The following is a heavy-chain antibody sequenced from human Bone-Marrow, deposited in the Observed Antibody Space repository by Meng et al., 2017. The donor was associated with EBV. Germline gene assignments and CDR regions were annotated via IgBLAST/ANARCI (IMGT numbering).Heavy chain of an antibody. V-gene: IGHV4-4*02. Sequence: QVQLQESGPGLVKPSGALSLTCAVSGGSISSSNWWSWVRQPPGKGLEWIGEIYHSGSTNYNPSLKSRVTISVDKSKNQFSLKLSSVTAADTAVYYCARRSITMVRGVDDWFDPWGQGTLGTVSS. CDR1: GGSISSSNW. CDR3: ARRSITMVRGVDDWFDP. CDR2: IYHSGST. D-gene: IGHD3-10*01. J-gene: IGHJ5*02.